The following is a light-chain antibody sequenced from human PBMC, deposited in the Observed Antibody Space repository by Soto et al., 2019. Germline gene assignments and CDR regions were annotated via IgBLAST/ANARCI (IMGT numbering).Light chain of an antibody. CDR3: CSHAGSYTYV. Sequence: QSVLTQPRSVSGSPGQSVTISCTGTSSDVGGYNYVSWYQQHPGKAPKVMIYDVSKRPSGVPDRFSGSKSGNTASLTISGLQAEDEADYYCCSHAGSYTYVFGTGTKFTVL. CDR1: SSDVGGYNY. J-gene: IGLJ1*01. V-gene: IGLV2-11*01. CDR2: DVS.